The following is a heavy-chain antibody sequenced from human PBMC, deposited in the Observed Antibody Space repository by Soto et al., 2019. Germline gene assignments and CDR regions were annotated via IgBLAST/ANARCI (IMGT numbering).Heavy chain of an antibody. J-gene: IGHJ6*02. CDR1: GGTFNTHA. D-gene: IGHD1-1*01. Sequence: GPSVKVSCKTSGGTFNTHAISWVRQAPGHGFEWMGGIVPIYGIPSHAQKFQGRVTITADEPTTTVYMELSSLRSDDTAVYYCARGPNWNARYYYYGMDVWGQGXTVTV. CDR2: IVPIYGIP. V-gene: IGHV1-69*13. CDR3: ARGPNWNARYYYYGMDV.